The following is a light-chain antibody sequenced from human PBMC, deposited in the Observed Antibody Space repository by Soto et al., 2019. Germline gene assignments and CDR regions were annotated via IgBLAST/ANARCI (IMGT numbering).Light chain of an antibody. CDR2: AAS. CDR3: QQLNSYPRT. CDR1: QDISSY. Sequence: IQLTQSPSSLSASVGDRVTISCRASQDISSYLAWYQQKPGKAPKLLIYAASTLQGGVPSRFSGSGSGRDFILTISGLQPEDVATYFCQQLNSYPRTFGPGTKG. V-gene: IGKV1-9*01. J-gene: IGKJ3*01.